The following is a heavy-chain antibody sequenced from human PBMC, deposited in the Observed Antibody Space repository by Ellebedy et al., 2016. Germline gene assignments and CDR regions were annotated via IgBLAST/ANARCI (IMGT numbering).Heavy chain of an antibody. Sequence: GGSLRLXCAASGFTFSDYYMSWIRQAPGKGLEWVSYISSSSSYTNYADSVKGRFTISRDNAKNSLYLQMNSLRAGDTAVYYCARTRWMVRGAAYWYFDLWGRGTLVTVSS. CDR2: ISSSSSYT. V-gene: IGHV3-11*06. CDR3: ARTRWMVRGAAYWYFDL. CDR1: GFTFSDYY. D-gene: IGHD3-10*01. J-gene: IGHJ2*01.